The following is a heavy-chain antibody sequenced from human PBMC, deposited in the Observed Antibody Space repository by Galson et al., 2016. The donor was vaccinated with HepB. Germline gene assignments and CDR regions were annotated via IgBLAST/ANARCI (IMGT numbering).Heavy chain of an antibody. CDR3: ARRGGSNGWGDFDY. V-gene: IGHV3-23*01. CDR1: GFYFPDHA. CDR2: LGGDDDET. D-gene: IGHD6-25*01. Sequence: SLRLSCAASGFYFPDHAMNWVRQAPGKGLEWVSTLGGDDDETHYADSVKGRFTISRDKSKYTVYLQMNSLRAEDTAVYYCARRGGSNGWGDFDYWGRGTLVTVSS. J-gene: IGHJ4*02.